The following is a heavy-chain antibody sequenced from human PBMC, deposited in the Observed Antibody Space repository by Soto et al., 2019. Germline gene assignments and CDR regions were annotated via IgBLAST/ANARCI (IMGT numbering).Heavy chain of an antibody. CDR2: INAGNGNT. Sequence: ASLKVSCKASGYTFTSYGVHWARQAPGQRLEWMGWINAGNGNTRYSQKFQGRVTINRDTSASTAYMELSRLRSEDTAAYYCARDGAVAGNLNFDYWGQGTLVTV. V-gene: IGHV1-3*01. CDR1: GYTFTSYG. CDR3: ARDGAVAGNLNFDY. D-gene: IGHD6-19*01. J-gene: IGHJ4*02.